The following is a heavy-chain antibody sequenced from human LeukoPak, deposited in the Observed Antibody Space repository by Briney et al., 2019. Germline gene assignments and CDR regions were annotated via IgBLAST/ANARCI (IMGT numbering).Heavy chain of an antibody. V-gene: IGHV4-38-2*02. CDR3: ARGDDYGDHVTFDD. Sequence: SETLSLTCTVSGYSISSGYYWGWSRPPPGKGLGWVGSIYHSGSTYYTPSLKSRVTISVDTSKNQFSLKLSSVTAADTAVYYCARGDDYGDHVTFDDWGQGTLVTVSS. CDR2: IYHSGST. CDR1: GYSISSGYY. J-gene: IGHJ4*02. D-gene: IGHD4-17*01.